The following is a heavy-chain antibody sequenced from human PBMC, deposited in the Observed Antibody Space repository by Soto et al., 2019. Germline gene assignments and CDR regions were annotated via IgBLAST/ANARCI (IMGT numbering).Heavy chain of an antibody. D-gene: IGHD6-19*01. Sequence: PGGSLILSCGASGFTFRSYAMSWVRQAPGKGLEWVSAISGSGSTTCYAKSVKGRFTISRDNAKNSLYLQMGSLRAEDTAIYYCARDGGVAVAVDAFDIWGQGTVVTVSS. CDR3: ARDGGVAVAVDAFDI. V-gene: IGHV3-23*01. J-gene: IGHJ3*02. CDR1: GFTFRSYA. CDR2: ISGSGSTT.